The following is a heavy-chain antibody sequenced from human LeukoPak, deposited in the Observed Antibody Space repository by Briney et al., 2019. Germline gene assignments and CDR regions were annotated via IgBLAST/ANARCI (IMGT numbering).Heavy chain of an antibody. D-gene: IGHD4-17*01. J-gene: IGHJ4*02. Sequence: GESLRLSCAASGFTFSDYYMSWVRQPPGGGLEWVSSISIGGDTTYSDSLKGRFTISRDNSKNTLYLQLDSQRAEDTAIYYCAKEIRPIDCWGQGTLVTVSS. V-gene: IGHV3-23*02. CDR2: ISIGGDTT. CDR1: GFTFSDYY. CDR3: AKEIRPIDC.